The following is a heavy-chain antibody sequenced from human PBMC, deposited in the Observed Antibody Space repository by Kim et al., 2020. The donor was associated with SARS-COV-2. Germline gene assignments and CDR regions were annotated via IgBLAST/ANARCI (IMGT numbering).Heavy chain of an antibody. D-gene: IGHD3-3*01. CDR2: INHSGST. V-gene: IGHV4-34*01. CDR3: ACIRVHTIFGVVASSYNWFDP. CDR1: GGSFSGYY. Sequence: SETLSLTCAVYGGSFSGYYWSWIRQPPGKGLEWIGEINHSGSTNYNPSLKSRVTISVDTSKNQFSLKLSSVTAADTAVYYSACIRVHTIFGVVASSYNWFDPWGQGTLVTVSS. J-gene: IGHJ5*02.